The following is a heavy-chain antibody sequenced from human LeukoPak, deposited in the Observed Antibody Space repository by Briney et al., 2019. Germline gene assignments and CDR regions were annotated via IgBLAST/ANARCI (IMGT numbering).Heavy chain of an antibody. CDR2: IYYSGSA. CDR3: ARAGRTDGYKSYFDY. CDR1: GGSISSYY. Sequence: SETLSLTCTVSGGSISSYYWNWIRQPPGKGLEWIGYIYYSGSANYNPSLKSRVTISVDTSKNQFSLTLSSVTAADTAVYYCARAGRTDGYKSYFDYWGQGTLVTVSS. J-gene: IGHJ4*02. V-gene: IGHV4-59*01. D-gene: IGHD5-24*01.